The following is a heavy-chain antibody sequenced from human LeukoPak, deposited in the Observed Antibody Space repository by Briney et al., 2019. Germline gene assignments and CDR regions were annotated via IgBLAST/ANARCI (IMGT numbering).Heavy chain of an antibody. Sequence: PGGSLRLSCAASGFIFSSYWMSWVRQAPGKGLEWVANIKQDGSEKYYVDSVKGRFTISRDNSKNTLYLQMNSLRADDTAVYYCAKDISGGDCPDYWGQGTLVTVSS. J-gene: IGHJ4*02. V-gene: IGHV3-7*01. CDR2: IKQDGSEK. CDR1: GFIFSSYW. CDR3: AKDISGGDCPDY. D-gene: IGHD2-21*02.